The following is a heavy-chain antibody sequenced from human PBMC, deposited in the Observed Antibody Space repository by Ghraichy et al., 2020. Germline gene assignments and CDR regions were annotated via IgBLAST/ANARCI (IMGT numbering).Heavy chain of an antibody. D-gene: IGHD2/OR15-2a*01. Sequence: SQTLSLTCSVSGGSLRDYFWTWIRQPPGKGLEWIAFIYYTGSSTRRNPSLESRVTISTDTSRNQFSLKLASVTAADTAIYYCARHALLSPHYFDYWGQGALVTVSS. CDR3: ARHALLSPHYFDY. J-gene: IGHJ4*02. CDR1: GGSLRDYF. V-gene: IGHV4-59*08. CDR2: IYYTGSST.